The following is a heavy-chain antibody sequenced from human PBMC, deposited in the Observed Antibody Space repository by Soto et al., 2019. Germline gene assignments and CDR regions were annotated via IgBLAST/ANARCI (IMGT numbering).Heavy chain of an antibody. CDR3: AALSNYYYGSGSYLSGLYYGMDV. V-gene: IGHV3-23*01. J-gene: IGHJ6*02. CDR2: ISGSGDGT. Sequence: PGGSLRLSCAASGFTVSSHAMSWVRQAPGKGLEWVSSISGSGDGTYYGDSVKGRFTISRDNSKNTLYLQMNSLRAEDTAVYYCAALSNYYYGSGSYLSGLYYGMDVWGQGTTVTVSS. D-gene: IGHD3-10*01. CDR1: GFTVSSHA.